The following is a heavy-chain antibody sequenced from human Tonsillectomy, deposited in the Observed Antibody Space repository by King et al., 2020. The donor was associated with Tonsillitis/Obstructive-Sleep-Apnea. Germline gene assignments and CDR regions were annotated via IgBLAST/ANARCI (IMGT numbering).Heavy chain of an antibody. D-gene: IGHD3-3*01. V-gene: IGHV4-34*01. CDR1: GGSFSGYY. CDR2: INHSGST. CDR3: ARVPYYDFWSGYYKGLGFDY. Sequence: QVQLQQWGAGLLKPSETLSLTCAVYGGSFSGYYWSWIRQPPGKGLEWIGEINHSGSTNYNPSLKSRVTISVDTSKNQFSLKLSSVTAADTAVYYCARVPYYDFWSGYYKGLGFDYWGQRTLVTVSS. J-gene: IGHJ4*02.